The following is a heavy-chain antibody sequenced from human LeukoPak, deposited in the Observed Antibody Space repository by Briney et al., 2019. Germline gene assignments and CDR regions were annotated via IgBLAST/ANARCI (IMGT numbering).Heavy chain of an antibody. D-gene: IGHD5-18*01. Sequence: PGRSLRLSCAASGFTFSSYGMHWVRQAPGKGLEWVGFIRSKAYGGTIEYAASVKGRFTISRDDSKSIAYLQMNSLKIEDTALYYCTRGPIQLWIHNAMDVWGQGTTVTVSS. V-gene: IGHV3-49*04. CDR3: TRGPIQLWIHNAMDV. CDR1: GFTFSSYG. J-gene: IGHJ6*02. CDR2: IRSKAYGGTI.